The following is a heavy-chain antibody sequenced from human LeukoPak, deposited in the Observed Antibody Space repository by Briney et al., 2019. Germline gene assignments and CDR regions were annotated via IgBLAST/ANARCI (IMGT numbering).Heavy chain of an antibody. CDR1: GFTFSSYA. V-gene: IGHV3-23*01. CDR3: GRDGGFLNWLPFDLDY. J-gene: IGHJ4*02. D-gene: IGHD3-3*01. Sequence: GGSLRLSCASSGFTFSSYAMSWVRQAPGKGLEWVSAISGSGGSTYYADSVKGRFTISRDNSKNTLYLQMNSLRPEDTAFYYCGRDGGFLNWLPFDLDYGGQGTLVTVSS. CDR2: ISGSGGST.